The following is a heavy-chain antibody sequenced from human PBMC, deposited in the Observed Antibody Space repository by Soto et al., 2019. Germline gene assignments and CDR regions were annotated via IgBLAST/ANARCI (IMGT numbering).Heavy chain of an antibody. CDR1: GYTFTSYD. CDR3: AREISRGSSGAFDI. V-gene: IGHV1-8*01. CDR2: MNPNRGNT. Sequence: GASVQVSCKASGYTFTSYDINWVRQATGQGLEWMGWMNPNRGNTGYAQKFQGRVTMTRNTSISTAYMELSSLTSEDTAGYYCAREISRGSSGAFDIWGQGTMVTVSS. D-gene: IGHD6-6*01. J-gene: IGHJ3*02.